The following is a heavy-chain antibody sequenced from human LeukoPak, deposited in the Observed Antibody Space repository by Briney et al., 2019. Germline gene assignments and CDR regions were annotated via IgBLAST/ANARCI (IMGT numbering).Heavy chain of an antibody. J-gene: IGHJ6*02. CDR2: INTNTGNP. D-gene: IGHD3-3*01. CDR3: AREGPYDFWGGSPLYYYYGMDV. Sequence: ASVKVSCKASGYTFTSYAMNWVRQAPGQGLEWMGWINTNTGNPTYAQGFTGRFVFSLDTPVSTAYLQISSLKAEDTAVYYCAREGPYDFWGGSPLYYYYGMDVGGQGTTVTV. CDR1: GYTFTSYA. V-gene: IGHV7-4-1*02.